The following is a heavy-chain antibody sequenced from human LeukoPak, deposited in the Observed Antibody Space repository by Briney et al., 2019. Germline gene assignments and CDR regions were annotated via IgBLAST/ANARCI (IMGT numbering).Heavy chain of an antibody. V-gene: IGHV3-49*03. D-gene: IGHD3-10*01. CDR2: IRSKAYGGTT. CDR1: GFAFGDYA. CDR3: TRVIDGYYYGSGSSTRYFDY. J-gene: IGHJ4*02. Sequence: GESLRLSRTASGFAFGDYAMSWFRQAPGKGLEWVGFIRSKAYGGTTEYAASVKGRFTISRDDSKSIAYLQMNSLKTEDTAVYYCTRVIDGYYYGSGSSTRYFDYWGQGTLVTVSS.